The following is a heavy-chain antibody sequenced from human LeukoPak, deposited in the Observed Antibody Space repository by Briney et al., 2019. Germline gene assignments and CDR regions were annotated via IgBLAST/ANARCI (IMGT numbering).Heavy chain of an antibody. D-gene: IGHD4-17*01. Sequence: GGSLRLSCAASGFTLSSYSMNWVRQAPGKGLEWVSSISSSSSYIYYADSVKGRFTISRDNAKNSLYLQMNSLRAEDTAVYYCARSHPNTVTDAFDIWGQGTMVTVSS. CDR2: ISSSSSYI. CDR1: GFTLSSYS. J-gene: IGHJ3*02. CDR3: ARSHPNTVTDAFDI. V-gene: IGHV3-21*01.